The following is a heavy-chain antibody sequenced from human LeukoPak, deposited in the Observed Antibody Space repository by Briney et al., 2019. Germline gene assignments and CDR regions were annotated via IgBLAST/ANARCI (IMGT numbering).Heavy chain of an antibody. CDR3: ARILYISGWSIDY. J-gene: IGHJ4*02. D-gene: IGHD6-19*01. V-gene: IGHV3-7*01. CDR1: GFTFSNAW. CDR2: IKQDGSDK. Sequence: PGGSLRLSCAAPGFTFSNAWMSWVRQAPGKGLDWVANIKQDGSDKYYVDSVKGRFTISRDNAKNSVYLQMSSLRAEDTAVYYCARILYISGWSIDYWGQGALVTVSS.